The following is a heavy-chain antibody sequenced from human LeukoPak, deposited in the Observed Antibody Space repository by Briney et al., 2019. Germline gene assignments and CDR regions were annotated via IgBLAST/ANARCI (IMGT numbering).Heavy chain of an antibody. CDR1: ELTLSDNY. V-gene: IGHV3-11*03. Sequence: PGGSLRLSCAASELTLSDNYMSWIRQAPGRGLEWVSSISSSSRYIYYVDSVKGRFTISRDNAKNSLYLQMNSLRAEDTAVYYCARHGSFTMVRGRLRYYYMDVWGKGTTVTISS. CDR3: ARHGSFTMVRGRLRYYYMDV. CDR2: ISSSSRYI. D-gene: IGHD3-10*01. J-gene: IGHJ6*03.